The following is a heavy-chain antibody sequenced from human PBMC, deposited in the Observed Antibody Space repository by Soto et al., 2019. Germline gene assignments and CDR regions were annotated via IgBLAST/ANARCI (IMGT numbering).Heavy chain of an antibody. Sequence: ASVKVSCKASGYTFTGYYMHWVRQAPGQGLEWMGWINPNSGGTNYAQKFQGWVTMTRDTSISTAYMELSRLRSDDTAVYYCARAFSSPLVGYYYYGMDVWGQGTTVTVSS. CDR2: INPNSGGT. CDR3: ARAFSSPLVGYYYYGMDV. CDR1: GYTFTGYY. J-gene: IGHJ6*02. V-gene: IGHV1-2*04. D-gene: IGHD6-6*01.